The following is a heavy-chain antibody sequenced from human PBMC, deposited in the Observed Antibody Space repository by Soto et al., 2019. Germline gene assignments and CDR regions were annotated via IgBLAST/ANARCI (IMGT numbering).Heavy chain of an antibody. CDR1: GGSISSYY. J-gene: IGHJ4*02. V-gene: IGHV4-59*12. Sequence: SETLSLTCTVSGGSISSYYWSWIRQPPGKGLEWIGYISYSGSTSYNPSLKSRVTILVDTSKNQFSLKLSSVTAADTAVYYCARSADTTTYDYWGQGTLVTVSS. CDR3: ARSADTTTYDY. CDR2: ISYSGST. D-gene: IGHD5-18*01.